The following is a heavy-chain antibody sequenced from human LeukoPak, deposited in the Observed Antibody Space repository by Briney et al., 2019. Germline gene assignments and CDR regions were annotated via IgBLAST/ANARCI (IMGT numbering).Heavy chain of an antibody. J-gene: IGHJ6*02. CDR1: GFTFSSYG. Sequence: PGGSLRLSCAASGFTFSSYGMSWVRQAPGKGLEGVSGISGRGGSTYYADPVEGRFTISRDNTKNTLYLQMNSLRAEDTAVYFCAKGIEQWPGDYYYYGMDVRGQGTTVTVSS. CDR2: ISGRGGST. V-gene: IGHV3-23*01. CDR3: AKGIEQWPGDYYYYGMDV. D-gene: IGHD6-19*01.